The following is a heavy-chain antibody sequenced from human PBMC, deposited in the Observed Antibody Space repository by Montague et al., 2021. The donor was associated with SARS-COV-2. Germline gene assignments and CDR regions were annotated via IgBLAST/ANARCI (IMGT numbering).Heavy chain of an antibody. D-gene: IGHD3-3*01. CDR2: KNNSGNT. J-gene: IGHJ6*01. V-gene: IGHV4-34*01. CDR3: ARDQNVLECIWYGMDV. Sequence: KNNSGNTNYNPSLKSRVSISVDTSSSQFSLYLTSVTAAAAAVYYGARDQNVLECIWYGMDVWGPGTTVTVS.